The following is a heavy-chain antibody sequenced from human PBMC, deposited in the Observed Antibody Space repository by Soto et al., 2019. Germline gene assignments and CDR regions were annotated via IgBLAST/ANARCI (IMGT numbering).Heavy chain of an antibody. CDR2: INDSGNI. CDR1: GGSFSGYQ. J-gene: IGHJ6*03. Sequence: QVQLQQWGAGLLKPSETLSLTCAVYGGSFSGYQWSWIRQTPGKGLEWIGEINDSGNINYNPSLKSRVTILLDTPKKQISLKMSSVTAADSAVYYCARGLILWLGELSRRRGYYYYMDVWGKGTTVTVSS. CDR3: ARGLILWLGELSRRRGYYYYMDV. D-gene: IGHD3-10*01. V-gene: IGHV4-34*01.